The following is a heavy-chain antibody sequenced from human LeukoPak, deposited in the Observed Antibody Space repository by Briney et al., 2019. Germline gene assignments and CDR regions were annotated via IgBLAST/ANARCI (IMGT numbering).Heavy chain of an antibody. V-gene: IGHV1-2*02. CDR3: ARGLARYCSGGSCYLGPFDY. J-gene: IGHJ4*02. CDR1: GYTFTSYY. CDR2: INPNSGGT. D-gene: IGHD2-15*01. Sequence: ASVKVSCKASGYTFTSYYMHWVRQAPGQGLEWMGWINPNSGGTNYAQKFQGRVTMTRDTSISTAYMELSRLRSDDTAVYYCARGLARYCSGGSCYLGPFDYWGQGTLVTVSS.